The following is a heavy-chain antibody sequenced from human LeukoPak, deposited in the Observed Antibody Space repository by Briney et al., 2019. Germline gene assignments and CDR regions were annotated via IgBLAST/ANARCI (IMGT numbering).Heavy chain of an antibody. CDR3: ASQGFANTGMSAGHRFSPYNWFDP. J-gene: IGHJ5*02. D-gene: IGHD5-18*01. CDR1: GGSFSGYY. Sequence: SETLSLTCAVYGGSFSGYYWSWIRQPPGKGLEWIAEINHSGSTNYNPSLKSRVTISVDTSKNQFSLKLSSVTAADTAVYYCASQGFANTGMSAGHRFSPYNWFDPWGQGTLVTVSS. CDR2: INHSGST. V-gene: IGHV4-34*01.